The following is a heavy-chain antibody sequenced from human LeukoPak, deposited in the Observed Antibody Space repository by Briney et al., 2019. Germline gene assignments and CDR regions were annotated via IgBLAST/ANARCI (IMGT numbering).Heavy chain of an antibody. CDR1: GFTFSRYW. D-gene: IGHD3-3*01. J-gene: IGHJ5*02. CDR2: INSDGSII. V-gene: IGHV3-74*01. Sequence: GGSLRLSCAASGFTFSRYWMYWARQVPGKGLVWVARINSDGSIIDYADSVKGRFTISRGNTKNTLYLQMNSLRAEDTALYHCARDQSPSRYNFWSGYYSTEGFDPWGQGTLLTVSS. CDR3: ARDQSPSRYNFWSGYYSTEGFDP.